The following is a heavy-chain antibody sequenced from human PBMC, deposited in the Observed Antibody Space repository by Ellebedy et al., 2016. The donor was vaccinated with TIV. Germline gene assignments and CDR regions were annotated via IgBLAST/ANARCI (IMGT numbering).Heavy chain of an antibody. D-gene: IGHD2-21*01. J-gene: IGHJ4*02. CDR1: GYSFTRYW. Sequence: GESLKISCKGSGYSFTRYWIGWVRQMPGKGLEWMGIIYPGDSDTRYSPSFQGQFTISTDKSISTAYLQWRSLKASDTGIYYCARSTNCDEDCDSHELEVWGQGTLVTVSS. CDR3: ARSTNCDEDCDSHELEV. CDR2: IYPGDSDT. V-gene: IGHV5-51*01.